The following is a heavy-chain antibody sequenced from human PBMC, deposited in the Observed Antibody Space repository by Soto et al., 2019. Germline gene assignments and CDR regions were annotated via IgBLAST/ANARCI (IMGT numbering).Heavy chain of an antibody. V-gene: IGHV3-23*01. J-gene: IGHJ6*02. CDR1: GFTFSSYX. CDR3: AKRDGSSSGYYYYGMDV. CDR2: ISGSGGST. Sequence: GGSLRLSCXASGFTFSSYXXXXVXQAPGKGLEWVSXISGSGGSTYYAASVKCRFTISRENSKNTLYLQMNSLRAEDTAVYYCAKRDGSSSGYYYYGMDVWGQGTTVTVSS. D-gene: IGHD6-6*01.